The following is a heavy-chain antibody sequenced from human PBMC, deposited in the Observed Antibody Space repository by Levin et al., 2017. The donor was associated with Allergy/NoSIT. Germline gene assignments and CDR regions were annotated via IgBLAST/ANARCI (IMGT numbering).Heavy chain of an antibody. J-gene: IGHJ4*02. CDR2: ISYDGSNK. V-gene: IGHV3-30*18. CDR1: GFTFSSYG. Sequence: GESLKISCAASGFTFSSYGMHWVRQAPGKGLEWVAVISYDGSNKYYADSVKGRFTISRDNSKNTLYLQMNSLRAEDTAVYYCAKDHRRYCSSTSCHYFDYWGQGTLVTVSS. D-gene: IGHD2-2*01. CDR3: AKDHRRYCSSTSCHYFDY.